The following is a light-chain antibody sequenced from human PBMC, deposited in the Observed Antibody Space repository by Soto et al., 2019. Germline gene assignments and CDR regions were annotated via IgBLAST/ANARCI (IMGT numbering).Light chain of an antibody. Sequence: EIVLTQSPATLSLSPGERATLSCRASQSVGTYLAWYQQKPGQAPRLLIYDASNRATGIPARFSGSGSGTDFTLTISSLEPEDFAVYYCQQRSNWPPFTFGPGTQVDIK. CDR1: QSVGTY. CDR2: DAS. V-gene: IGKV3-11*01. CDR3: QQRSNWPPFT. J-gene: IGKJ3*01.